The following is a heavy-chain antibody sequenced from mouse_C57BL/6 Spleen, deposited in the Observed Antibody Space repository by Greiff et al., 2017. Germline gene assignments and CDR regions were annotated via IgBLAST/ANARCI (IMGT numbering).Heavy chain of an antibody. D-gene: IGHD4-1*01. V-gene: IGHV5-17*01. CDR3: AGPSGTWGAWFAY. J-gene: IGHJ3*01. CDR1: GFTFSDYG. Sequence: DVKLVESGGGLVKPGGSLKLSCAASGFTFSDYGMHWVRQAPEKGLEWVAYISSGSSTIYYADTVKGRFTLSRDNAKNTLCLQMTSLRSEDTAMYYCAGPSGTWGAWFAYWGQGTLVTVSA. CDR2: ISSGSSTI.